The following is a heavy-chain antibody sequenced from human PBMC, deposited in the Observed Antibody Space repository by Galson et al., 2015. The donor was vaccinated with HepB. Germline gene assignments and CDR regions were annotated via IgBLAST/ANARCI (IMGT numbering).Heavy chain of an antibody. CDR1: GFIVGDNY. CDR2: IYSGGTV. D-gene: IGHD3-22*01. J-gene: IGHJ5*02. V-gene: IGHV3-66*02. CDR3: ARLQYHYDSRGYRTSWFDP. Sequence: SLRLSCAVSGFIVGDNYMSWVRQAPGKGLEWVAVIYSGGTVFYADAVKGRFTISRDNSKNTLHLQMNTLRVEDTAVYYCARLQYHYDSRGYRTSWFDPWGQGTLVTVSS.